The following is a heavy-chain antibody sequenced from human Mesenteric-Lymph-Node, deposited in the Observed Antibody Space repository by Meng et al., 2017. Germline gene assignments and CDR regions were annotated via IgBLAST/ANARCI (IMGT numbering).Heavy chain of an antibody. Sequence: SLKISCAASGFTFGDYAMHWVRQAPGKGLEWVSGISSTSYNIGFADSVKGRFTISRDNAKDSLYLQMNNLRAEDTALYYCAKTDAFDIWGQGTMVTVSS. CDR3: AKTDAFDI. J-gene: IGHJ3*02. V-gene: IGHV3-9*01. CDR1: GFTFGDYA. CDR2: ISSTSYNI.